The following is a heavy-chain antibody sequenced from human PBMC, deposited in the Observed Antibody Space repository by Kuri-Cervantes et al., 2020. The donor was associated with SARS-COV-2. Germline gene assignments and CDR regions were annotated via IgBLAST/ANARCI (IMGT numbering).Heavy chain of an antibody. Sequence: SQTLSLTCAVYGGSLSGSYWSWIRQPAGKGLEWIGHLDTSGSTTYNPSLRGRVTISLDPSNNQVSLSLTSTTAADTAVYYCGKVSWLQLWRRYSDSWGQGTLVTVSS. J-gene: IGHJ4*02. CDR1: GGSLSGSY. D-gene: IGHD5-24*01. CDR3: GKVSWLQLWRRYSDS. V-gene: IGHV4-59*10. CDR2: LDTSGST.